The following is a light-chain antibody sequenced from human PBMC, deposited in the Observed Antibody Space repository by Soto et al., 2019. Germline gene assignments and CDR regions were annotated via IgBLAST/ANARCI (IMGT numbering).Light chain of an antibody. CDR2: DVS. CDR3: FSYTRSSTWV. V-gene: IGLV2-14*03. J-gene: IGLJ3*02. CDR1: SSDVGSYNY. Sequence: QPVLTQPASVSGSPGQSITISCTGTSSDVGSYNYVSWYQQHPGKAPKLMIYDVSNRPSGVSNRFSGSKSGNTASLTISGLQAEDEADYYCFSYTRSSTWVFGGGTKLTVL.